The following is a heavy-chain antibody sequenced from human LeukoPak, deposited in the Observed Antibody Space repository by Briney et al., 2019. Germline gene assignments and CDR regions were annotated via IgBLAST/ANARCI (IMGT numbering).Heavy chain of an antibody. CDR1: GFNFANHA. Sequence: GGSLRLSCAASGFNFANHAMSWARQAPGKGLEWVSAISGSGITTYYADSGKGRFTISRDNSKNTLYLQMNSLRAEDTAVYYCAKGWSYFDYWGQGTPVTVSS. D-gene: IGHD2-8*01. CDR3: AKGWSYFDY. J-gene: IGHJ4*02. CDR2: ISGSGITT. V-gene: IGHV3-23*01.